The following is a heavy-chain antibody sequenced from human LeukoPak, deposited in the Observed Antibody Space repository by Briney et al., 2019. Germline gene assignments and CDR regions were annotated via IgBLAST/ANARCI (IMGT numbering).Heavy chain of an antibody. D-gene: IGHD3-10*01. CDR2: ISYDDGSNK. CDR1: GFTFSSYA. CDR3: SKERPEECYGSGSYFDY. V-gene: IGHV3-30*04. J-gene: IGHJ4*02. Sequence: GRSLRLSCAASGFTFSSYAMHWVRQAPGKGLEWVAVISYDDGSNKYYADSVKGRFTISRDNSKHTVYLEMNSLRVEDTAMYYCSKERPEECYGSGSYFDYWGQGTLVTVSS.